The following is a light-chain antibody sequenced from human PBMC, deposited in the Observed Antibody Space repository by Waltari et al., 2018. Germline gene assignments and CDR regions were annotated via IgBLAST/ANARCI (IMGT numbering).Light chain of an antibody. Sequence: EIVMTQSPATLSVSPGERATLSCRASQSVRNNLVWYQQKPGQAPRLLIYGASTRVTGIPARFSGSGSGTEFTLTISSLEPDDFAVYYCQQRSNWPRTFGQGTKLEIK. V-gene: IGKV3-15*01. CDR3: QQRSNWPRT. CDR1: QSVRNN. CDR2: GAS. J-gene: IGKJ2*01.